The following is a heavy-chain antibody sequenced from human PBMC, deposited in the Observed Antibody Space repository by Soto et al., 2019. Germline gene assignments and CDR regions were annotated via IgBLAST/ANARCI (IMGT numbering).Heavy chain of an antibody. CDR3: VKGGGYNYWDWFDP. CDR2: ISINGDSRKAGSI. V-gene: IGHV3-64D*08. CDR1: GFTFSGYA. D-gene: IGHD5-12*01. J-gene: IGHJ5*02. Sequence: EVQLVESGGGLVQPGGSLRLSCSASGFTFSGYAMHWVRQAPGKGLEYVSSISINGDSRKAGSIYYVDSVKGSFTTSGDNTRTTLYHQMSSLRADDTAVYYCVKGGGYNYWDWFDPWGGGTLVTVSS.